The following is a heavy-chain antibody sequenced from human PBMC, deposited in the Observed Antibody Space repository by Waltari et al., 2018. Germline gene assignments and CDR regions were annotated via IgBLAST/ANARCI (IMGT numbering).Heavy chain of an antibody. Sequence: QVQLVQSGAEVKKPGASVKVSCKASGYTFTSYDINWVRQATGQGLEWMGWLNPNSGNTAYAQKFQRIVTMTRRTSTSTAYMELSSLRSEDTTVYYCARVVSDGSMSYYNEYYFDYWGQGTLVTVSS. V-gene: IGHV1-8*01. J-gene: IGHJ4*02. CDR2: LNPNSGNT. CDR3: ARVVSDGSMSYYNEYYFDY. D-gene: IGHD3-10*01. CDR1: GYTFTSYD.